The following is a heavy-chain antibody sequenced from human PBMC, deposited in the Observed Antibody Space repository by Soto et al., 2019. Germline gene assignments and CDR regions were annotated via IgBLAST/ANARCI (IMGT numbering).Heavy chain of an antibody. D-gene: IGHD3-22*01. CDR2: ISYDGSNK. CDR3: AREDYYYSSGYSGGAAFDI. CDR1: GFTFSSYA. V-gene: IGHV3-30-3*01. Sequence: QVQLVESGGGVVQPGRSLRLSCAASGFTFSSYAMHWVRQAPGKGLEWVAVISYDGSNKYYADSVKGRFTISRDNSKNTLYLQMNGLRAEDTAVYYCAREDYYYSSGYSGGAAFDIRGQGTMVTGSS. J-gene: IGHJ3*02.